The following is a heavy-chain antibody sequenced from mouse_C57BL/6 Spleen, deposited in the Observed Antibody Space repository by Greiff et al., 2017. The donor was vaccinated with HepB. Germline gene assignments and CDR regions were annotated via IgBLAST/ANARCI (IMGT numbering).Heavy chain of an antibody. V-gene: IGHV1-82*01. CDR1: GYAFSSSW. D-gene: IGHD4-1*01. CDR3: ARGLTGTPAY. Sequence: VQLQQSGPELVKPGASVKISCKASGYAFSSSWMNWVKQRPGKGLEWIGRIYPGDGDTNYNGKFKGKATLTADKSSSTAYMQLSSLTSEDSAVYFCARGLTGTPAYWGQGTLVTVSA. J-gene: IGHJ3*01. CDR2: IYPGDGDT.